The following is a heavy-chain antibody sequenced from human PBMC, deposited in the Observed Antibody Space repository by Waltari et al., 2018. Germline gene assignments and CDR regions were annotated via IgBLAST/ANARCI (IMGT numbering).Heavy chain of an antibody. CDR2: IHHTGTT. V-gene: IGHV4-38-2*01. Sequence: QTHLQESRPGLVKPSATLSLTCALPGYSISNNYYWAWIRQSPEKGMEWMGAIHHTGTTYYNPSLNSRITMSVDTPNNQFSLKLNSVTAADTAVYYCARGGYHPANFDFWGQGILVTVSS. J-gene: IGHJ4*02. D-gene: IGHD2-15*01. CDR1: GYSISNNYY. CDR3: ARGGYHPANFDF.